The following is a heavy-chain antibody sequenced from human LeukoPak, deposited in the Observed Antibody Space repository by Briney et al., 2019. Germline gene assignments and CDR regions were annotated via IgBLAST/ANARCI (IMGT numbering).Heavy chain of an antibody. D-gene: IGHD2-2*01. V-gene: IGHV3-30*02. CDR2: IRYDGSNK. CDR3: ANMRSSPKKTDAFDI. Sequence: GGSLRLSCAASGFTFSSYGMHWVRQAPGKGLEWVAFIRYDGSNKYYADSMKGRFTISRDNSKNTLYLQMNSLRAEDTAVYYCANMRSSPKKTDAFDIWGQGTMVTVSS. J-gene: IGHJ3*02. CDR1: GFTFSSYG.